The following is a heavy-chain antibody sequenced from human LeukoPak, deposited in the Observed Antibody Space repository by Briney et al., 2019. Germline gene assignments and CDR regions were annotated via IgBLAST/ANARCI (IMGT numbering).Heavy chain of an antibody. CDR3: ARGGPRRICAFGGVIEHPAYYYYYMDV. Sequence: SETLSLTCAVSGGSFSGYYWSWIRQPPGKGLEWIGHIYHSGSTNYNPSFKSRVTISIDTSKNQFSLKLTTVTAADTAVYYCARGGPRRICAFGGVIEHPAYYYYYMDVWGKGTTVTASS. CDR1: GGSFSGYY. J-gene: IGHJ6*03. D-gene: IGHD3-16*02. CDR2: IYHSGST. V-gene: IGHV4-34*01.